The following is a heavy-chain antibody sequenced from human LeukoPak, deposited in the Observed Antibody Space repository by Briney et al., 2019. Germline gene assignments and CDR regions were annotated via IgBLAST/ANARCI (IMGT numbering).Heavy chain of an antibody. CDR2: INPNSGGT. V-gene: IGHV1-2*02. CDR1: GYTFTGYY. J-gene: IGHJ4*02. Sequence: ASVKVSCKASGYTFTGYYMHWVRQAPGQGLEWMGWINPNSGGTNYAQTLQGRVTMTRDTSISTAYMELSRLRSDDTAVYYCASLVEGQLRLDYWGQGTLVTVSS. CDR3: ASLVEGQLRLDY. D-gene: IGHD2-2*01.